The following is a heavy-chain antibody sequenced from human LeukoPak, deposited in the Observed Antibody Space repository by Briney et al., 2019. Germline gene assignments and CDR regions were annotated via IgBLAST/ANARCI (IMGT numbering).Heavy chain of an antibody. CDR2: IYYSGST. D-gene: IGHD1-26*01. CDR3: ARQSSGYFDY. Sequence: SETLSLTCTVSGGSISSSSYYWGWIRQPPGKGLEWIGGIYYSGSTYYNPSLKSRVTISVDTSKNQFSLKLSSVTAADTAVYYCARQSSGYFDYWGQGTLVTVSS. V-gene: IGHV4-39*01. CDR1: GGSISSSSYY. J-gene: IGHJ4*02.